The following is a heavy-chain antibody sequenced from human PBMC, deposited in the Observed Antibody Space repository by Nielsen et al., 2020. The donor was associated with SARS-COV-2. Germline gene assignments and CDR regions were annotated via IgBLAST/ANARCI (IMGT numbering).Heavy chain of an antibody. V-gene: IGHV4-31*03. D-gene: IGHD4-17*01. CDR2: IYYSGST. CDR3: ARGDGDYSPIDY. Sequence: SETLSLTCTVSGGSISSGGYYWSWIRQHPGKGLEWIGYIYYSGSTYYNPSLKSRVTISVDTSKNQFSLKLSSVTAADTAVYYCARGDGDYSPIDYWGQGTLVTVSS. J-gene: IGHJ4*02. CDR1: GGSISSGGYY.